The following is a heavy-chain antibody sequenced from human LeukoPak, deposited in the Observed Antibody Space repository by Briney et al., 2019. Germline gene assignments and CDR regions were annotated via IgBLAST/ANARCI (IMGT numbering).Heavy chain of an antibody. J-gene: IGHJ5*02. CDR2: INHSGST. Sequence: KTSETLSLTCAVYGGSFSGYYWSWIRQPPGKGLEWIGEINHSGSTNYNPSLKGRVTISVDTSKNQFSLKLSSVTAADTAVYYCARRPYRFLEWLQQFDPWGQGTLVTVSS. CDR1: GGSFSGYY. D-gene: IGHD3-3*01. V-gene: IGHV4-34*01. CDR3: ARRPYRFLEWLQQFDP.